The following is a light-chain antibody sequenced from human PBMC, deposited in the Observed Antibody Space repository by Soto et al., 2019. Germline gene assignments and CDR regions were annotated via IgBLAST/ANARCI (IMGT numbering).Light chain of an antibody. CDR3: SSYTSSSTHYV. CDR1: SSDVGGYNY. Sequence: QSALTQPASVSGSPGQSITISCTGTSSDVGGYNYVSWYLQHPGKAPKLMIYEVSNRPSGVSNRFSGSKSGNTASLTISGLQAEDEADYYCSSYTSSSTHYVFGTGTQLTVL. J-gene: IGLJ1*01. V-gene: IGLV2-14*01. CDR2: EVS.